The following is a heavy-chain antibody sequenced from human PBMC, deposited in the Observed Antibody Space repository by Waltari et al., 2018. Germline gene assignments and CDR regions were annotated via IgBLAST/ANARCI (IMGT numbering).Heavy chain of an antibody. J-gene: IGHJ6*02. D-gene: IGHD2-15*01. CDR3: AREGLCGGGSCYLWDYYYYYGMDV. CDR1: GGTFSSYA. CDR2: IIPIFGTA. V-gene: IGHV1-69*08. Sequence: QVQLVQSGAEVKKPGSSVKVSCKASGGTFSSYAISWVRQAPGQGLEWMGRIIPIFGTANYAQKFQGRVTITADKSTSTAYMELSSLRSEDTAVYYCAREGLCGGGSCYLWDYYYYYGMDVWGQGTTVTVSS.